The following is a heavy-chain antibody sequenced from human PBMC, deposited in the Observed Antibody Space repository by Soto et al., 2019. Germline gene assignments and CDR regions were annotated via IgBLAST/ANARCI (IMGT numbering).Heavy chain of an antibody. CDR2: INPSGGGT. V-gene: IGHV1-46*01. D-gene: IGHD3-22*01. CDR3: ARDRNVRDFYDSSGYLHWFDS. Sequence: ASVKVSCKTSGYTFTNYYMHWVRQAPGQGLEWIGIINPSGGGTSYAQSFQGRVTMTRDTSTSTVYMDRSSLRSEDTAVYYCARDRNVRDFYDSSGYLHWFDSWGQGTLVTVSS. CDR1: GYTFTNYY. J-gene: IGHJ5*01.